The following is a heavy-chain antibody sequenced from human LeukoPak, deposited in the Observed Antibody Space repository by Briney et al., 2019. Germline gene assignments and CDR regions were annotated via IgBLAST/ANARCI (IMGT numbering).Heavy chain of an antibody. CDR2: ISGSGGST. CDR1: GFTFSSYA. D-gene: IGHD3-10*01. V-gene: IGHV3-23*01. Sequence: GGSLRLSCAASGFTFSSYAMSWVRQAPGKGLEWVSAISGSGGSTYYADSVKGRFTISRDNSKNTPCLQMNSLRVDDTAVYYCASSPRGVYWGQGTLVTVSS. CDR3: ASSPRGVY. J-gene: IGHJ4*02.